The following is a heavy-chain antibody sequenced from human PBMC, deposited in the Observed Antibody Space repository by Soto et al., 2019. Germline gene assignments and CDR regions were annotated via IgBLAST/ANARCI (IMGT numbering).Heavy chain of an antibody. CDR3: ARERYYYGSGDY. V-gene: IGHV3-7*01. CDR1: GFTFSSYW. J-gene: IGHJ4*02. Sequence: GGSLRLSCAASGFTFSSYWMSWVRQAPGKGLEWVANIKEDGSEKNYVDSVKGQFTISRDNAKNSLYLQMNSLRAEDTAVYYCARERYYYGSGDYGDQGTLVTVS. D-gene: IGHD3-10*01. CDR2: IKEDGSEK.